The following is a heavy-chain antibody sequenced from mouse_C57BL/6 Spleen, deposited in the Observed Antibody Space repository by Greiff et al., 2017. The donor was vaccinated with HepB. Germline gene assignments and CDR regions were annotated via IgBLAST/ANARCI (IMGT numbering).Heavy chain of an antibody. CDR3: ASLYDGYNYAMDY. CDR2: INPNNGGT. D-gene: IGHD2-3*01. J-gene: IGHJ4*01. V-gene: IGHV1-26*01. CDR1: GYTFTDYY. Sequence: EVQLQQSGPELVKPGASVKISCKASGYTFTDYYMNWVKQSHGKSLEWIGDINPNNGGTSYNQKFKGKATLTVDKSSSTAYMELRSLTSEDSAVYYCASLYDGYNYAMDYWGQGTSVTVSS.